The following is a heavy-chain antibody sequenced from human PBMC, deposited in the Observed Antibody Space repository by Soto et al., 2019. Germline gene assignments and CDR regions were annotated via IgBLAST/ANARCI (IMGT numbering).Heavy chain of an antibody. J-gene: IGHJ6*02. CDR2: IWYDGSNK. CDR3: ARDRVGYCSSTSCYAYYGMDV. CDR1: GFTFSGHG. D-gene: IGHD2-2*03. Sequence: QAQLVESGGGVVQPGRSLRLSCAASGFTFSGHGMHWVRQAPGKGLEWVAVIWYDGSNKYYADSVKGRFTISRDNSKNTLYLQMNSLRAEDTAVYYCARDRVGYCSSTSCYAYYGMDVWGQGTTVTVSS. V-gene: IGHV3-33*01.